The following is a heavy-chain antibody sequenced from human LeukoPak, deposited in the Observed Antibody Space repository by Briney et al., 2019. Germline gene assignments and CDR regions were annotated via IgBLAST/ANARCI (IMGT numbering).Heavy chain of an antibody. V-gene: IGHV3-30-3*01. D-gene: IGHD4-17*01. Sequence: GGSLRLSCAASGFTFSNYAFHWVRQAPGKGLEWVAALSYDGSKESYADSVKGRFTISRDISKNTLFVQINSLRAGDTAVYYCARQVTTPFGGLDFWGRGTLVTVSS. CDR3: ARQVTTPFGGLDF. CDR2: LSYDGSKE. J-gene: IGHJ4*02. CDR1: GFTFSNYA.